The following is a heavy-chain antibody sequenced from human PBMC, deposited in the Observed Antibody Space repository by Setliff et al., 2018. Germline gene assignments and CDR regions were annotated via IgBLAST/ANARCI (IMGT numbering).Heavy chain of an antibody. V-gene: IGHV1-69*05. J-gene: IGHJ6*03. Sequence: SVKVSCKASGGTFRSYGISWVRQAPGQGLEWMGGTIPSFGSTNYAQKFQDRVTIITDESTSTAYMELSSLRSDDTATYYCAREKVVVVSATSYHYYMDVWGKGTTVTVSS. CDR3: AREKVVVVSATSYHYYMDV. D-gene: IGHD2-15*01. CDR2: TIPSFGST. CDR1: GGTFRSYG.